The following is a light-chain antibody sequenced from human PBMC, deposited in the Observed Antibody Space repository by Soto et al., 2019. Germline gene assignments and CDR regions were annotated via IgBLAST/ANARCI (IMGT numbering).Light chain of an antibody. J-gene: IGLJ1*01. CDR1: SSNIGGNY. Sequence: QSVLTQPPSASGTPGQRVTISCSGSSSNIGGNYVYWYHHLPGTAPKLLIYGNNQRPSGVPDRFSGSKSGTSASLAISGLRSEDEADYYCATWDDSLSGYVFGTGTQLTVL. CDR2: GNN. CDR3: ATWDDSLSGYV. V-gene: IGLV1-47*02.